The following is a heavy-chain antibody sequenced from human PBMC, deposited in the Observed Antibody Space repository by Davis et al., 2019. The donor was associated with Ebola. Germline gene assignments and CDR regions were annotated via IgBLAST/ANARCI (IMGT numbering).Heavy chain of an antibody. V-gene: IGHV1-69*13. CDR1: GGTFEYDG. J-gene: IGHJ4*02. D-gene: IGHD6-13*01. CDR2: IIPIFGAP. Sequence: SVKVSCKHSGGTFEYDGISWVRQAPGQGLEWMGGIIPIFGAPNYAQKFQDRLTISADESTSTAYMELSSLRSEDTAVYYCARPAESGSIVAAGTFDYWGQGTLVTVSS. CDR3: ARPAESGSIVAAGTFDY.